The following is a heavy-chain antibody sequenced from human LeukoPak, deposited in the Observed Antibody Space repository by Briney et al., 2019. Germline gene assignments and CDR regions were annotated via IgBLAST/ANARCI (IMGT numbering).Heavy chain of an antibody. CDR1: VVTPSIYA. V-gene: IGHV3-23*01. D-gene: IGHD5-12*01. CDR3: AREREYSGYDS. J-gene: IGHJ4*02. Sequence: TGGSLRLSSAVSVVTPSIYAVSWVRHAPGKGLERVAGISSSGGRTYYADSVKGRITIPRDNPKNTLYLQIDSRGAEDVSLYYCAREREYSGYDSGGQGTLVTVSS. CDR2: ISSSGGRT.